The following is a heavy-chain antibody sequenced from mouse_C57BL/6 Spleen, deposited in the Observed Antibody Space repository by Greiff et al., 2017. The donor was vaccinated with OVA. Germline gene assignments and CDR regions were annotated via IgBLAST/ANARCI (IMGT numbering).Heavy chain of an antibody. CDR3: AREATGRFAY. J-gene: IGHJ3*01. CDR1: GYSITSGYY. D-gene: IGHD1-1*01. V-gene: IGHV3-6*01. CDR2: ISYDGSN. Sequence: GPGLVKPSQSLSLTCSVTGYSITSGYYWNWIRQFPGNKLEWMGYISYDGSNNYNPSLKNRISITRDTSKNQFFLKLNSVTTEDTATYYCAREATGRFAYWGQGTLVTVSA.